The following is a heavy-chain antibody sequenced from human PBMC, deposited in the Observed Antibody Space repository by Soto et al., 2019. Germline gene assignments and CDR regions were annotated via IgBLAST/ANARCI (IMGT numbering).Heavy chain of an antibody. CDR2: IIPIFGTA. Sequence: QVQLVQSGAEVKKPGSSVKVSCKASGGTFSSYAISWVRQAPGQGLEWMGGIIPIFGTANYAQKFQGRVTLTADESTSTAYMELSSLRSEDTAVYYCARDRPPYYYDSSGYDDAFDIWGQGTMVTVSS. J-gene: IGHJ3*02. CDR3: ARDRPPYYYDSSGYDDAFDI. V-gene: IGHV1-69*01. CDR1: GGTFSSYA. D-gene: IGHD3-22*01.